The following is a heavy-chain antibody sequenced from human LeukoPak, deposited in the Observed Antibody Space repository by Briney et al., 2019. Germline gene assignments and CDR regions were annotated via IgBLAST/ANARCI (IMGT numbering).Heavy chain of an antibody. CDR1: GYTFTSYG. D-gene: IGHD5-24*01. CDR2: INPNSGGT. CDR3: ARGRDGYNPTADY. J-gene: IGHJ4*02. Sequence: ASVKVSCKASGYTFTSYGISWVRQAPGQGLEWMGWINPNSGGTNYAQKFQGRVTMTTDTSTSTGYMELRSLRSDDTAVYYCARGRDGYNPTADYWGQGTLVTVSS. V-gene: IGHV1-18*01.